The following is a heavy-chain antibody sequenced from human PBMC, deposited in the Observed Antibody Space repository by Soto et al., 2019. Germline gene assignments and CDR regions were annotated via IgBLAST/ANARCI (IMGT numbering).Heavy chain of an antibody. CDR3: ARGVSAGVDY. V-gene: IGHV1-8*01. CDR2: MQPSTGRT. Sequence: QVQLVQSGAEVREPGASVKVSCKASGYSFTSLDINWVRQTAGQGLEWVGWMQPSTGRTGYAQKFQGRATLTTDTYINTAYMELTTLTSDDPACYYCARGVSAGVDYWGQGTLVTVTS. J-gene: IGHJ4*02. D-gene: IGHD1-26*01. CDR1: GYSFTSLD.